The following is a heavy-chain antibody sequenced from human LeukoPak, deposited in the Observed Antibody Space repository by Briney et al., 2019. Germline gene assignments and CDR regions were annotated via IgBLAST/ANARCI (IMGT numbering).Heavy chain of an antibody. J-gene: IGHJ4*02. V-gene: IGHV1-3*01. CDR2: INAGNGNT. CDR3: ARGLYYYGSGSYYAFDY. Sequence: ASVKVSCKASGYTFTSYAMHWVRQAPGQRLEWMGWINAGNGNTKYSQKFQGRVTITRDTSASTAYMELSSLRSEDTAVYYCARGLYYYGSGSYYAFDYWGQGTPVTVSS. D-gene: IGHD3-10*01. CDR1: GYTFTSYA.